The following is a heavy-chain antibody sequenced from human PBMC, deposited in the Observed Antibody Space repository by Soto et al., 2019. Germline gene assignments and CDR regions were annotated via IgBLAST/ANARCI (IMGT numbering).Heavy chain of an antibody. J-gene: IGHJ4*02. V-gene: IGHV4-34*01. CDR3: ARGRGWTTRQRPIDY. Sequence: SETLSLTCAVYGGSFSGYYCSWMRQPPGKGLEWIGEINHSGSTNHNPSLKSRVTISVDTSKNQFSLKLSSVTAADTAVYYCARGRGWTTRQRPIDYWGQGTLVTVSS. CDR2: INHSGST. D-gene: IGHD4-17*01. CDR1: GGSFSGYY.